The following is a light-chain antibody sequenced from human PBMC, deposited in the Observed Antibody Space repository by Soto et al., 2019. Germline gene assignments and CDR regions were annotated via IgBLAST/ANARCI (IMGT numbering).Light chain of an antibody. CDR3: QQYGSSPLT. J-gene: IGKJ4*01. V-gene: IGKV3-20*01. CDR1: QSVSRDY. Sequence: EIVLAQSPGTLSLSPGQRATLSCRASQSVSRDYEAWYQHKPGQAPRLLIYAASSRPSGIPDRFGGSGSGTDFTLTSSRLEPEDFALYYCQQYGSSPLTFGGGTRVEFK. CDR2: AAS.